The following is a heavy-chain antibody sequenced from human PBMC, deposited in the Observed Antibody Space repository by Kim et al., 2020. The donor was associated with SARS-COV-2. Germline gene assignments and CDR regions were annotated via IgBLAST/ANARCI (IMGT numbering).Heavy chain of an antibody. V-gene: IGHV3-53*01. J-gene: IGHJ5*02. CDR1: GFTVSSNY. CDR2: IYSGGST. D-gene: IGHD4-4*01. CDR3: ARFMTTVRAWWFDP. Sequence: GGSLRLSCAASGFTVSSNYMSWVRQAPGKGLEWVSVIYSGGSTYYADSVKGRFTISRDNSKNTLYLQMNSLRAEDTAVYYCARFMTTVRAWWFDPWGQGTLVTVSS.